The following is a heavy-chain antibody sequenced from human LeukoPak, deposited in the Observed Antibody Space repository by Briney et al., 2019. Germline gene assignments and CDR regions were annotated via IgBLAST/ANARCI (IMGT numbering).Heavy chain of an antibody. J-gene: IGHJ5*02. CDR1: GGTFSSYA. CDR2: IIPIFGTA. Sequence: SVKVSCKASGGTFSSYAISWVRQAPGQGLEWMGGIIPIFGTANYAQKFQGRVTITADESTSTAYMELSSLRSEDTAVYYCASQGIAAANWFDPWGQGTLVTVSS. D-gene: IGHD6-13*01. CDR3: ASQGIAAANWFDP. V-gene: IGHV1-69*13.